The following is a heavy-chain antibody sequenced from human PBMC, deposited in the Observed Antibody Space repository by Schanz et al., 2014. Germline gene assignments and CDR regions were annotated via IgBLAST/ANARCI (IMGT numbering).Heavy chain of an antibody. J-gene: IGHJ5*01. CDR1: GYTFTSYG. Sequence: QVQLVQSGAEVKKPGASVKVSCKASGYTFTSYGISWVRQAPGQGLEWMGWISPYNGNTNYAQKLQGRVTMTADTSTSTAYMDLRSLRSDDTAVYYCAKDLYNYGIFDSWGQGTLVNVSS. CDR2: ISPYNGNT. CDR3: AKDLYNYGIFDS. D-gene: IGHD3-16*01. V-gene: IGHV1-18*01.